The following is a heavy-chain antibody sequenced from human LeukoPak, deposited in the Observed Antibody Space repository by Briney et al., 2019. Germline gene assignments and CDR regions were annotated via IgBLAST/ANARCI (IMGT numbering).Heavy chain of an antibody. CDR2: ITGGGTTT. V-gene: IGHV3-48*04. CDR1: GFTFSSYG. CDR3: AKQQDNAFDI. D-gene: IGHD2-15*01. J-gene: IGHJ3*02. Sequence: GGSLRLSCAASGFTFSSYGMNWVRQAPGKGLEWVSCITGGGTTTYYADSVKGRFIISRDNPKNSLYLQMNSLRAEDTAVYYCAKQQDNAFDIWGQGTKVTVSS.